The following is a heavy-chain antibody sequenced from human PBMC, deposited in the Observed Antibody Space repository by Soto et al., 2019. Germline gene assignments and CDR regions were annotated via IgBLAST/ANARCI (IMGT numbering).Heavy chain of an antibody. CDR2: FDPEDGET. D-gene: IGHD5-12*01. J-gene: IGHJ6*02. CDR3: ATVGRWLRLRYYYGMDV. Sequence: GSSVKVSCKVSGYTLTELSMHWVRQAPGKGLEWMGGFDPEDGETIYAQKFQGRVTMTEDTSTDTAYMELSSLRSEDTAVYYCATVGRWLRLRYYYGMDVWGQGTKVIVYS. CDR1: GYTLTELS. V-gene: IGHV1-24*01.